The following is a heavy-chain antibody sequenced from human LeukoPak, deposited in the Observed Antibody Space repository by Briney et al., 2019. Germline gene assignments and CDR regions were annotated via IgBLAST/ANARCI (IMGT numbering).Heavy chain of an antibody. J-gene: IGHJ4*02. V-gene: IGHV4-39*07. CDR2: INHSGST. Sequence: SETLSLTCTVSGGSISSGGYYWSWIRQPPGKGLEWIGEINHSGSTNYNPSLKSRVTISVDTSKNQFSLKLSSVTAADTAVYYCARARTGVVTYFDYWGQGTLVTVSS. CDR1: GGSISSGGYY. D-gene: IGHD3-3*01. CDR3: ARARTGVVTYFDY.